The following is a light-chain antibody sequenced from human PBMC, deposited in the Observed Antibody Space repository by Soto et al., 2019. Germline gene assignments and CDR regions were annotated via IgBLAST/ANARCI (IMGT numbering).Light chain of an antibody. V-gene: IGLV2-14*01. CDR2: DVS. Sequence: QSALTQPDSVSGSPGQSITISCTGTSSDVGGYNYVSWYQQHPGKAPKLMIYDVSNRPSGVSNRFSGSKSGNTASLTISGLQAEDEADYYCSSYTSSSTLYAVFGGGTKLTVL. CDR1: SSDVGGYNY. CDR3: SSYTSSSTLYAV. J-gene: IGLJ2*01.